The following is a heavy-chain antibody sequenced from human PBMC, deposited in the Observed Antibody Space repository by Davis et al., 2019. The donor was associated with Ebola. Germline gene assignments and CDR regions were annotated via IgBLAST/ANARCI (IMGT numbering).Heavy chain of an antibody. CDR2: INHSGST. D-gene: IGHD6-19*01. CDR1: GGSFSGYY. V-gene: IGHV4-34*01. CDR3: ARASSGWG. Sequence: MPSETLSLTCAVYGGSFSGYYWSWIRQPPGKGLEWIGEINHSGSTNYNPSLKSRVTISVDTSKNQFSLKLSSVTAADTAVYYCARASSGWGWGQGTLVTVSS. J-gene: IGHJ4*02.